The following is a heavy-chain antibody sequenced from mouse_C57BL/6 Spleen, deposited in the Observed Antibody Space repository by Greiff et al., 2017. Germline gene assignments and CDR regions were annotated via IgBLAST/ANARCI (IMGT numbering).Heavy chain of an antibody. D-gene: IGHD1-1*01. Sequence: QVQLQQPGAELVKPGASVKLSCKASGYTFTSYWMHWVKQRPGQGLEWIGMIHPNSGSTNYNEKFKSKATLTVDKSSSTAYMQLSSLTSEDSAVYYCARNYGSSYSFDVWGTGTTVTVSS. CDR2: IHPNSGST. CDR1: GYTFTSYW. J-gene: IGHJ1*03. V-gene: IGHV1-64*01. CDR3: ARNYGSSYSFDV.